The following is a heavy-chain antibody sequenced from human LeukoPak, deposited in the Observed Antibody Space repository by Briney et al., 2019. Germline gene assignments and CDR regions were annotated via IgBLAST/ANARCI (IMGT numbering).Heavy chain of an antibody. Sequence: SETLSLTCTVSGGSISSGSYYWSWIRQPAGKGLEWIGRIYTSGSTNYNPSLKSRVTISVDTSKNHFSLKLSSVTAAGTAVYYCARGTSAVRNLDYWGQGTLVTVSS. CDR2: IYTSGST. J-gene: IGHJ4*02. CDR1: GGSISSGSYY. V-gene: IGHV4-61*02. CDR3: ARGTSAVRNLDY. D-gene: IGHD1-14*01.